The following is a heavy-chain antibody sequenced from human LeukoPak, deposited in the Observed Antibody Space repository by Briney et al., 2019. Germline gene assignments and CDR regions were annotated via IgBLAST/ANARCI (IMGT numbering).Heavy chain of an antibody. CDR1: GGSFSGYY. Sequence: PSETLSLTCAVYGGSFSGYYWSWIRQPPGKGLEWIGEINPSGSTNYNPSLKSRVTISVDTSKNQFSLKLSSVTAADTAVYYCARGPNMVRGVINYYYGMDVWGQGTTVTVSS. CDR3: ARGPNMVRGVINYYYGMDV. CDR2: INPSGST. D-gene: IGHD3-10*01. J-gene: IGHJ6*02. V-gene: IGHV4-34*01.